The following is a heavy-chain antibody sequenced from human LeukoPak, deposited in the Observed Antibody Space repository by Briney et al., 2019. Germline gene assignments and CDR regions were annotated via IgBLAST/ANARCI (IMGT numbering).Heavy chain of an antibody. V-gene: IGHV3-30*02. D-gene: IGHD2-2*02. CDR3: AKGYCSSTSCYTALGDY. CDR2: IRYDGSNK. CDR1: GFTFSSYG. J-gene: IGHJ4*02. Sequence: GGSLRLSCAASGFTFSSYGMHWVRQAPGKGLERVAFIRYDGSNKYYADSVKSRFTISRDNSKNTLYLQMNSLRAEDTAVYYCAKGYCSSTSCYTALGDYWGQGTLVTVSS.